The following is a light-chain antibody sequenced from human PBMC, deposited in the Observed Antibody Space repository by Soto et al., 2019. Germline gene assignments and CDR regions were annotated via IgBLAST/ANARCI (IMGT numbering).Light chain of an antibody. CDR1: QSISSS. CDR3: QQSYSTPST. Sequence: DIQMTQSPSSLSPSVGDRVTITCRASQSISSSLNWYQQKPGKAPNLLIYAASSLQSGVPSRFSGSGSGTDFTLTISSLQPEDFATYYCQQSYSTPSTFGQGTRLEI. CDR2: AAS. V-gene: IGKV1-39*01. J-gene: IGKJ5*01.